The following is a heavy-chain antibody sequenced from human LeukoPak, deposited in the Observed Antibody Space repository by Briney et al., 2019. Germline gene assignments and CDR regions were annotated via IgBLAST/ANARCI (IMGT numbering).Heavy chain of an antibody. CDR3: ARLLYDYSWGSSRSYYFDL. J-gene: IGHJ4*02. V-gene: IGHV3-21*01. CDR2: ISSSSTYT. CDR1: GFTFSSYS. Sequence: GGSLRLSCAASGFTFSSYSMNWVRQAPGRGLEWVSSISSSSTYTYYADSLKGRFTISRDNAKNSVYLQVNSLRAEDTAVYYCARLLYDYSWGSSRSYYFDLWGQGTLVTVSS. D-gene: IGHD3-16*02.